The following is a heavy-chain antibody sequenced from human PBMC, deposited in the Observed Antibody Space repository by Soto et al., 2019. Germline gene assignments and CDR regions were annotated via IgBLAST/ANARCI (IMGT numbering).Heavy chain of an antibody. CDR3: ARTVLGPDLLADSFVDYYYYMDV. D-gene: IGHD3-9*01. CDR1: DGYIINLY. V-gene: IGHV4-59*08. J-gene: IGHJ6*03. Sequence: SETLPHTNTVSDGYIINLYWRWIRQHPGKGLEWIGYVYYTGSTSYNPSLKRRVTFSADSSRGQFSLRLNSVTAADTAVYYCARTVLGPDLLADSFVDYYYYMDVWGQGTTVTVSS. CDR2: VYYTGST.